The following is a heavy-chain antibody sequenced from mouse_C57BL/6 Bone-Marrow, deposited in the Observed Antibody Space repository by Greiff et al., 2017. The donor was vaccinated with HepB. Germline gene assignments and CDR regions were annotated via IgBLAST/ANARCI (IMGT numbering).Heavy chain of an antibody. J-gene: IGHJ1*03. CDR1: GYTFTSYW. Sequence: VQLQQSGAELVKPGASVKLSCKASGYTFTSYWMHWVKQRPGRGLEWIGSIDPNSGGTKYNEKFKSKATLTADKSSSTAYMQLSSLTSEDSAVYYCAGLFTDWGTGTTVTVSS. D-gene: IGHD6-5*01. V-gene: IGHV1-72*01. CDR3: AGLFTD. CDR2: IDPNSGGT.